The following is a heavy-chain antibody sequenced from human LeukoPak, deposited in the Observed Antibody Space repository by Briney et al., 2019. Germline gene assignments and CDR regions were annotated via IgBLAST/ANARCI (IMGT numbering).Heavy chain of an antibody. CDR2: IYSGGST. CDR1: GFTFISYS. Sequence: GGSLRLSCAASGFTFISYSMNWVRQAPGKGLEWVSVIYSGGSTYYADSVEGRFTISRDNSKNTVYLQMNSLRAEDTAVYYCARDPDYWGQGTLVTVSS. CDR3: ARDPDY. V-gene: IGHV3-53*01. J-gene: IGHJ4*02.